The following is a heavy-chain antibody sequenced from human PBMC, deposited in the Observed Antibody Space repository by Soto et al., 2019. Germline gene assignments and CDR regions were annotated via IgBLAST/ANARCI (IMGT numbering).Heavy chain of an antibody. CDR3: ARDNWNTV. CDR2: IHSDGSST. V-gene: IGHV3-74*01. Sequence: GGSLRLSCAASGFTFSSYWMHWVRQVPGKGLVWVSRIHSDGSSTFYADSVKGRFTISRDNAKKMVYLQMNSLRAEDTAVYYCARDNWNTVWGQGTMVTVSS. CDR1: GFTFSSYW. D-gene: IGHD1-20*01. J-gene: IGHJ3*01.